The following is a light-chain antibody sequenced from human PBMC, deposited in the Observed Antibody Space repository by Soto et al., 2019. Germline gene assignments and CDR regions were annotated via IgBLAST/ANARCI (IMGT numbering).Light chain of an antibody. CDR2: GAS. V-gene: IGKV3-20*01. Sequence: EIVLTQSPGTLSLSPGERATLSCRASQSVSSNYLAWYQQKPGQAPRLLIYGASSRATGSPDRFSGSGSGTDFTLNISRLEPEDYAVDYCQQYGSSPYTFGHGTKLEIK. CDR1: QSVSSNY. J-gene: IGKJ2*01. CDR3: QQYGSSPYT.